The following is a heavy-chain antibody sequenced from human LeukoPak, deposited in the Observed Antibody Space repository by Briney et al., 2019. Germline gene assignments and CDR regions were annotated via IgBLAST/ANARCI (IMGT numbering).Heavy chain of an antibody. D-gene: IGHD1-14*01. V-gene: IGHV3-64*01. Sequence: GGSRNPSVAAPGSSFGDFSFHGVGQAQGKRRKKVSAIIGDGSRTYIANSVKGRFTISRDNSRDTVYLQMSNLSAEDMAVYYCARRGGNPVPFDSWGQGTLVTVSS. CDR3: ARRGGNPVPFDS. CDR2: IIGDGSRT. CDR1: GSSFGDFS. J-gene: IGHJ4*02.